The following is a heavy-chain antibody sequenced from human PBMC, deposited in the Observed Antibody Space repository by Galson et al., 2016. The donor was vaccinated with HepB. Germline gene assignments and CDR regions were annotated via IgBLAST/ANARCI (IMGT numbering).Heavy chain of an antibody. D-gene: IGHD3-3*01. CDR1: GFPLSRYE. CDR3: ARVLREGEFWSGYYSYHYHGMDV. CDR2: MSSSGDTI. J-gene: IGHJ6*02. Sequence: SLRLSCAVSGFPLSRYEMNWVRQAPGKGLKWISYMSSSGDTISYADAVKGRFTISRDSAKNTLYLQMNSLRVEDTAVYYCARVLREGEFWSGYYSYHYHGMDVWGLGTTVTVAS. V-gene: IGHV3-48*03.